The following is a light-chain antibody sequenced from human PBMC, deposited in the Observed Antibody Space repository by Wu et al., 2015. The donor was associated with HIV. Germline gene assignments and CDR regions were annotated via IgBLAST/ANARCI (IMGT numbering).Light chain of an antibody. CDR2: AAA. Sequence: DIQMTQSPSSLSASVGDRVIITCRASEGITNSLAWYQQKPGNAPSLLVFAAARLESGVPSRFSGSRSGTDYILTISGLQPEDFATYYCQQYYGSIWTFGQGTKVEVK. CDR1: EGITNS. J-gene: IGKJ1*01. V-gene: IGKV1-NL1*01. CDR3: QQYYGSIWT.